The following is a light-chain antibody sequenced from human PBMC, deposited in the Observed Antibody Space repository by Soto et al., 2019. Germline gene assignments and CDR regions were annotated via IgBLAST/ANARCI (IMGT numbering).Light chain of an antibody. CDR2: DVS. Sequence: QPVLTQPASVSGSPGQSITISCTGTSSDVGGYNYVSWYQQYPGKAPKLIIYDVSNRPSGVSNRFSGSKSGNTASLTISGLQAEDEAEYHCSSYTITSTYVFGTGTKLTVL. CDR3: SSYTITSTYV. V-gene: IGLV2-14*01. J-gene: IGLJ1*01. CDR1: SSDVGGYNY.